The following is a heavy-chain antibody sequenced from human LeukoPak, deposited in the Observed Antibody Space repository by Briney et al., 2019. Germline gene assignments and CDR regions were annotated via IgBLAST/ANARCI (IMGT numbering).Heavy chain of an antibody. CDR2: IIPIFGTA. J-gene: IGHJ4*02. D-gene: IGHD5-24*01. CDR3: ARDRGRDGYSDY. CDR1: GGTFSSYA. Sequence: SVKVSCKASGGTFSSYAISWVRQAPGQGLEWMGGIIPIFGTANYAQKFQGRVAITADESTSTAYMELSSLRSEDTAVYYCARDRGRDGYSDYWGQGTLVTVSS. V-gene: IGHV1-69*13.